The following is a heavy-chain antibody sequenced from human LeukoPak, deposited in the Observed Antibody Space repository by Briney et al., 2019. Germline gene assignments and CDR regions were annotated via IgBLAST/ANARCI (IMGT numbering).Heavy chain of an antibody. Sequence: SQTLSLTCAISGDSVSSNSAAWNWIRQSPSRGLEWLGRTYYRSKWYNDYAVSVKSRITINPDTSKNQFSLQLNSVTPEDTAVYYCARVGPRDSSGWYGAYFDYWAQGTLVTVSS. V-gene: IGHV6-1*01. CDR2: TYYRSKWYN. CDR1: GDSVSSNSAA. J-gene: IGHJ4*02. D-gene: IGHD6-19*01. CDR3: ARVGPRDSSGWYGAYFDY.